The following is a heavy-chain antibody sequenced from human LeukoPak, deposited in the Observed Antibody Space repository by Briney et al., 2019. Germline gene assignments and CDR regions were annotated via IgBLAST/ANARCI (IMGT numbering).Heavy chain of an antibody. Sequence: GASVKVSCKASGYTFNSYGISWVRQAPGQGLEWMGWISAYNGNTNYAQKLQGRVTMTTDTSTSTAYMELRSLRSDDTAVYYCARLFGYSSSWPLTDWGQGTLVTVSS. CDR3: ARLFGYSSSWPLTD. J-gene: IGHJ4*02. CDR2: ISAYNGNT. D-gene: IGHD6-13*01. V-gene: IGHV1-18*01. CDR1: GYTFNSYG.